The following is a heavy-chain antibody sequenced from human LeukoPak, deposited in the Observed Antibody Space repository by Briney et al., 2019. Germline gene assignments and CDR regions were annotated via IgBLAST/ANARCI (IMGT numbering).Heavy chain of an antibody. D-gene: IGHD2-15*01. J-gene: IGHJ4*02. CDR1: GDSISGGDYY. Sequence: KPSETLSLTCTVSGDSISGGDYYWSWIRQPAGKGLEWIGRISSSGSTNYNPSLKSRVTISVDTSKNQFSLKLSSVAAADTAVYFCARVRVVAAITKRGRYYFDYWGQGTLVTVSS. V-gene: IGHV4-61*02. CDR2: ISSSGST. CDR3: ARVRVVAAITKRGRYYFDY.